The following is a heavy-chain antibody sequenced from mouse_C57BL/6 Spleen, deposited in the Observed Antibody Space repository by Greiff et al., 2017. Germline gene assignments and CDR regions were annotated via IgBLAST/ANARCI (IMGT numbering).Heavy chain of an antibody. V-gene: IGHV1-52*01. CDR1: GYTFPSYW. D-gene: IGHD1-1*01. J-gene: IGHJ2*01. Sequence: QVQLKQPGAELVRPGSSVKLSCKASGYTFPSYWLHWVKQRPIQGLEWIGNIDPSDSETHYNQKFKDKATLTVDKSSSTAYMQLSSLTSEDSAVYYCARSVVADYWGQGTTLTVSS. CDR2: IDPSDSET. CDR3: ARSVVADY.